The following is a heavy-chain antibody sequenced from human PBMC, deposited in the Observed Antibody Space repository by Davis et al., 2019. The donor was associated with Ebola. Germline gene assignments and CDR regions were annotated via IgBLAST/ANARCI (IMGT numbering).Heavy chain of an antibody. CDR2: INPNSGNT. Sequence: AASVKVSCKASGYTFTSYGISWVRQAPGQGLEWMGWINPNSGNTGYAQKFQGRVTMTRNTSISTAYMELSSLRSEDTAVYYCARGLGRWELPFDYWGQGTLVTVSS. V-gene: IGHV1-8*02. CDR1: GYTFTSYG. CDR3: ARGLGRWELPFDY. D-gene: IGHD1-26*01. J-gene: IGHJ4*02.